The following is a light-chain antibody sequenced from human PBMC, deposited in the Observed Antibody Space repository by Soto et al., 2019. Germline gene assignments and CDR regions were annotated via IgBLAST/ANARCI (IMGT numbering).Light chain of an antibody. Sequence: ENVLTQSPGTLSLSPGERATLSCRASQSVSSNYLAWYQQQKPGQAPRLLIYGASSRATGVPDRFSGSGSGTDFTLAISRLEPEDFVVYYCQQYDDQSWTFGQGTKVEIK. CDR1: QSVSSNY. V-gene: IGKV3-20*01. CDR2: GAS. J-gene: IGKJ1*01. CDR3: QQYDDQSWT.